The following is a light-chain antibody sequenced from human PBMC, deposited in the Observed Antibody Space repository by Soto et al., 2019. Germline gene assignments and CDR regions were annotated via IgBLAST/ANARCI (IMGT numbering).Light chain of an antibody. CDR1: QSVGSN. V-gene: IGKV3-15*01. CDR2: GAS. CDR3: QQYNDWPST. Sequence: EIVMTQSPATLSVSPGERATLSCRAAQSVGSNLAWYQQKPGQAPRLLIYGASTRATGIPVRFSGSGSGTEFTLTISSLQSEDFVVYYCQQYNDWPSTFGQGTKLEIK. J-gene: IGKJ2*01.